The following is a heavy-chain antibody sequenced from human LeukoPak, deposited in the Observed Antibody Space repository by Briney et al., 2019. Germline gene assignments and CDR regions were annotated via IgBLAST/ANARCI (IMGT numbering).Heavy chain of an antibody. J-gene: IGHJ5*02. D-gene: IGHD3-22*01. CDR2: INPSGGST. V-gene: IGHV1-46*03. CDR3: ARQMYYYDSSGYCFWFDP. Sequence: ASVKVSCKASGYTFTSYYMHWVRQALGQGLEWMGIINPSGGSTSYAQKFQGRVTMTRDTSTSTVYMELSSLRSEDTAVYYCARQMYYYDSSGYCFWFDPWGQGTLVTVSS. CDR1: GYTFTSYY.